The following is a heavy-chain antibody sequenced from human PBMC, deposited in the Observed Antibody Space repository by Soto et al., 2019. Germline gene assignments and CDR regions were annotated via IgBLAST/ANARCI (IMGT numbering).Heavy chain of an antibody. CDR3: ARGRGVSGYCSGGSCVGGDY. CDR2: INHSGST. J-gene: IGHJ4*02. CDR1: GGSFSGYY. D-gene: IGHD2-15*01. Sequence: SETLSLTCAVYGGSFSGYYWSWIRQPPGKGLEWIGEINHSGSTNYNPSLKSRVTISVDTSKNQFSLKLSSVTAADTAVYYCARGRGVSGYCSGGSCVGGDYWGQGTLVTVSS. V-gene: IGHV4-34*01.